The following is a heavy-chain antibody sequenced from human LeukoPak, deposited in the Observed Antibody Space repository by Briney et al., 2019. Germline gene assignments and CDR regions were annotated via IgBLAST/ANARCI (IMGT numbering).Heavy chain of an antibody. D-gene: IGHD4-17*01. CDR2: IWYDGSNK. Sequence: GGSLRLSCAASGFTFSSYGMHWVRQAPGKGLEWVAVIWYDGSNKYYADSVKGRSTISRDNSKNTLYLQMNSLRAEDTAVYYCARELYGDYSNWFDPWGQGTLVTVSS. V-gene: IGHV3-33*01. CDR1: GFTFSSYG. J-gene: IGHJ5*02. CDR3: ARELYGDYSNWFDP.